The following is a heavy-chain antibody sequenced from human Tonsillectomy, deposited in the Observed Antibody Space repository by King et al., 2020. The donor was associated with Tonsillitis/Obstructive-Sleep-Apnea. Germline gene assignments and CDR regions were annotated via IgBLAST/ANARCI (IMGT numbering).Heavy chain of an antibody. CDR1: GFTFSSYE. V-gene: IGHV3-48*03. D-gene: IGHD2-2*03. J-gene: IGHJ6*02. CDR2: ISSRATTI. Sequence: QLVQSGRGLVQPGGSLRLSCAASGFTFSSYEMTWVRQAPGKGLEWVSYISSRATTIYYADSVKGRFTISRDNAKNSLYLQMNSLRAEDTAVYYCARDGFYSYYYGMDVWGQGTTVTVSS. CDR3: ARDGFYSYYYGMDV.